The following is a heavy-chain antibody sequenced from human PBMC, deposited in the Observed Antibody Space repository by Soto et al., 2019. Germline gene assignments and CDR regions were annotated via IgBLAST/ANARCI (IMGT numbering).Heavy chain of an antibody. CDR2: INPSDGST. V-gene: IGHV1-46*01. CDR3: VRDRFGYGDSGD. J-gene: IGHJ4*02. D-gene: IGHD4-17*01. CDR1: GYTFTTYY. Sequence: ASVKVSCKTSGYTFTTYYMHWVLQAPGQGLEWMGVINPSDGSTYSAQKFQGRVTMTRDTSTSTVYLELSSLRAEDSAMYYCVRDRFGYGDSGDWGQGTLVTVSS.